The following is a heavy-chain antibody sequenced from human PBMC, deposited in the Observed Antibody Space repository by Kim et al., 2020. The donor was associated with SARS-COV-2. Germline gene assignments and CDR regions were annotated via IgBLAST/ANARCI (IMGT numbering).Heavy chain of an antibody. J-gene: IGHJ5*02. CDR1: GFTFSSYG. V-gene: IGHV3-30*18. CDR2: ISYDGSNK. D-gene: IGHD3-10*01. Sequence: GGSLRLSCAASGFTFSSYGMHWVRQAPGKGLEWVAVISYDGSNKYYADSVKGRFTISRDNSKNTLYLQMSSLRAEDTAVYFCAKVRLSRALRDWFDPWGQGTLVSVSS. CDR3: AKVRLSRALRDWFDP.